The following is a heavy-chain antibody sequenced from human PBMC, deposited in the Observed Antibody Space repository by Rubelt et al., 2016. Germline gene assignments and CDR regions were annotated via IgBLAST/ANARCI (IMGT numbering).Heavy chain of an antibody. J-gene: IGHJ6*02. Sequence: VQLQQWGAGLLKPSETLSLTCAVYGGSFSGYYWSWIRQPPGKGLEWIGEINHSGSTNYNPSLKSRVTIPVDTATDQFYRKLSSVTAADTAVYYWAGGRRGSSSWLGLDYYGMDVWGQGTTVTVSS. V-gene: IGHV4-34*01. D-gene: IGHD6-13*01. CDR3: AGGRRGSSSWLGLDYYGMDV. CDR1: GGSFSGYY. CDR2: INHSGST.